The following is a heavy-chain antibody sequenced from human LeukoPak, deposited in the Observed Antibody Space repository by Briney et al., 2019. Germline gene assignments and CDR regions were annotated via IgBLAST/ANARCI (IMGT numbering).Heavy chain of an antibody. CDR2: IDYSGST. J-gene: IGHJ4*02. V-gene: IGHV4-59*08. CDR1: GGSIRSYY. D-gene: IGHD4-23*01. Sequence: AETLSLTCTVSGGSIRSYYWSWIRQTPGKGLEWIGYIDYSGSTNYNPSLKSRVTISVDTSKNQFSLKLSSVTAADTAVYYCARAPNYGGKPFDYWGQGTLVTVSS. CDR3: ARAPNYGGKPFDY.